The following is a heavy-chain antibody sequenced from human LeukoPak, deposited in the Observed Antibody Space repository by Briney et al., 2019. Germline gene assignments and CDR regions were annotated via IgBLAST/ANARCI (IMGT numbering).Heavy chain of an antibody. CDR2: IYTSGST. J-gene: IGHJ4*02. Sequence: SETLSLTCTVSGGSISSYYWSWIRQPPGKGLEWIGYIYTSGSTNYNPSLKSRVTISVDTSKNQFSLKLSSVTAADTAVYYCARGVLTGGVGYWGQGTLVTVSS. V-gene: IGHV4-4*09. D-gene: IGHD2-8*01. CDR1: GGSISSYY. CDR3: ARGVLTGGVGY.